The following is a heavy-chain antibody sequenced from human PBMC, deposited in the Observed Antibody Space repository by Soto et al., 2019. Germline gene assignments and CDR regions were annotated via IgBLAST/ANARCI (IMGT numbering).Heavy chain of an antibody. CDR3: AGGQITDVEMATISLDY. J-gene: IGHJ4*02. D-gene: IGHD5-12*01. CDR1: GGSISSSSYY. V-gene: IGHV4-39*01. Sequence: QLQLQESGPGLVKPSETLSLTCTVSGGSISSSSYYWGWIRQPPGKGLEWIGSIYYSGSTYYNPSLKSRVTISVDTSKNQFSLKLSSVTAADTAVYYCAGGQITDVEMATISLDYWGQGTLVTVSS. CDR2: IYYSGST.